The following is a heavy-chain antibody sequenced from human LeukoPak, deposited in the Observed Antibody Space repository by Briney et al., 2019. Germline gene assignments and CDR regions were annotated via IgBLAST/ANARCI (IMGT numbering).Heavy chain of an antibody. CDR3: ARDIELST. V-gene: IGHV3-23*01. CDR2: ISFNGRNT. Sequence: GRSLRLSCAASGFNFADSAMSWVRQTPRQGLEWVSLISFNGRNTYYGDSVKVRFTISRDNSKDTVYLQMNSLRAEDTAIFYCARDIELSTWGPGTMVTVSS. J-gene: IGHJ3*01. D-gene: IGHD5-12*01. CDR1: GFNFADSA.